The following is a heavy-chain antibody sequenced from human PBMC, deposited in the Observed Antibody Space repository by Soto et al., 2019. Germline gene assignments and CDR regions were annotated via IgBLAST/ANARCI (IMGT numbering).Heavy chain of an antibody. D-gene: IGHD1-26*01. CDR1: AFTFSSYW. Sequence: PGGSLRLSCAASAFTFSSYWMTWVRQSPGKGLEWVANIKQDGSEKYYVDSVKGRFTISRDNAYNSLYLQMNSLRAEDTAVYYCARGKWELDYYYGMDVWGQGTTVTVSS. V-gene: IGHV3-7*01. CDR2: IKQDGSEK. J-gene: IGHJ6*02. CDR3: ARGKWELDYYYGMDV.